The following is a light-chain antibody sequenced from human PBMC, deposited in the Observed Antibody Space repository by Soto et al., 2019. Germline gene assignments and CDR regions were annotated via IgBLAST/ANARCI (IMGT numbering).Light chain of an antibody. CDR2: GAS. Sequence: EVVMTQSPAILSVSPGERATLSCRASQSVNSDLAWYQQRPGQAPRLLIHGASTRATGIPARFSGSGSGTEFTLTISSLQSEDFAIYYCQQYKYWPRTFGQGTKVDIK. CDR1: QSVNSD. V-gene: IGKV3-15*01. CDR3: QQYKYWPRT. J-gene: IGKJ1*01.